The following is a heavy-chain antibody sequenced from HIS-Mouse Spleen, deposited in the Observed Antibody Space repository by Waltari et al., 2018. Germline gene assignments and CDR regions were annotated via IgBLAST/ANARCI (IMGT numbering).Heavy chain of an antibody. V-gene: IGHV3-23*01. CDR2: ISGSGGST. J-gene: IGHJ4*02. CDR3: AKEWREGGGSATDPRGY. Sequence: EVQLLESGGGLVQPGGSLRLSCAASGFTFSSYAMSWVRQAPGKGLEWVSAISGSGGSTYYADSVKGRFTISRDNSKNTLYLQMNSLRAEDTAVYYCAKEWREGGGSATDPRGYWGQGTLVTVSS. D-gene: IGHD2-15*01. CDR1: GFTFSSYA.